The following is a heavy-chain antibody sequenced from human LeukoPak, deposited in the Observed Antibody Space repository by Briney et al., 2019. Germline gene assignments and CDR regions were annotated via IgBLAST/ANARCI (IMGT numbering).Heavy chain of an antibody. CDR2: IKADGSVK. Sequence: PGGSLRLSCAASGFTFSSYSMNWVRQAPGKGLEWVANIKADGSVKYYVDSVKGRFTISRDNAKNSLYLQMNSLRAEDTAFYYCARIAYCGDDCLNAFDFWGQGTMVTVSS. D-gene: IGHD2-21*02. J-gene: IGHJ3*01. V-gene: IGHV3-7*01. CDR3: ARIAYCGDDCLNAFDF. CDR1: GFTFSSYS.